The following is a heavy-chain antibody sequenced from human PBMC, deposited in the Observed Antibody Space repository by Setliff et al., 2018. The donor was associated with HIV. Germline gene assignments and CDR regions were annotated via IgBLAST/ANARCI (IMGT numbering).Heavy chain of an antibody. CDR2: IGRDGSII. Sequence: PGGSLRLSCTASGFTFSDYWMHWVRRGPGRGLEWVSRIGRDGSIITYADAVQGRFTISRDNAKNMLFLQMNSLRAEDTAVYYCARAHDNHDSSGYSHDSCGQGSLVTVSS. J-gene: IGHJ4*02. V-gene: IGHV3-74*01. CDR1: GFTFSDYW. CDR3: ARAHDNHDSSGYSHDS. D-gene: IGHD3-22*01.